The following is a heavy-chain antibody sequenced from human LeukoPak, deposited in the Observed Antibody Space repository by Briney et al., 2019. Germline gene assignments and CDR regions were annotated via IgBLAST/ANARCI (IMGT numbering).Heavy chain of an antibody. V-gene: IGHV4-59*08. CDR3: ARLISYNGSGGLALDY. Sequence: SETLSLTCTVSGGPISSYYWSWIRQPPGKGLEWIGYIYYTGSTNYNPSLKSRVTISVDTSKNQFSLRLSSVTAADTAVYYCARLISYNGSGGLALDYWGQGALVTVSS. D-gene: IGHD6-25*01. J-gene: IGHJ4*02. CDR2: IYYTGST. CDR1: GGPISSYY.